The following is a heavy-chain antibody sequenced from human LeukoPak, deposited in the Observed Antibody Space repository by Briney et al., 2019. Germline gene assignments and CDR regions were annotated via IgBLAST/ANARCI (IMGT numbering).Heavy chain of an antibody. J-gene: IGHJ4*02. CDR2: ISYDGANK. CDR3: ARAGVRYDTKSHRDY. V-gene: IGHV3-30-3*01. D-gene: IGHD3-22*01. CDR1: GFTFSSYA. Sequence: PGRSLRLSCAASGFTFSSYAMHWVRQAPGKGLEWVAVISYDGANKYYADSVKGRFTISRDNSKTTLYPQMNSLRPEDTAVYYCARAGVRYDTKSHRDYWGQGTLVTVSS.